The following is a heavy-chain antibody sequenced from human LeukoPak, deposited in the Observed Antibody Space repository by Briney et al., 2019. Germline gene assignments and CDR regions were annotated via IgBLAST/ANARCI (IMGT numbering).Heavy chain of an antibody. CDR3: ARAYAYYFDY. D-gene: IGHD4-17*01. CDR2: IYYSGST. V-gene: IGHV4-31*03. Sequence: PSETLSLTCTVSGGSISSGGYYWTWIRQHPGTGLEWIGYIYYSGSTYYNPSLKSRVTISVDTSKNQFSLKLSSVTAADTAVYYCARAYAYYFDYWGQGTLVTVSS. CDR1: GGSISSGGYY. J-gene: IGHJ4*02.